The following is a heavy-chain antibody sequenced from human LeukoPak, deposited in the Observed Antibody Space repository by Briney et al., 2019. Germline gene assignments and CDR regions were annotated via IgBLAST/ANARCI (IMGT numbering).Heavy chain of an antibody. CDR3: ARVRAVVTAYWYFDL. J-gene: IGHJ2*01. D-gene: IGHD2-21*02. CDR2: INHSGST. CDR1: GGSFSGYY. V-gene: IGHV4-34*01. Sequence: SETLSLTCAVYGGSFSGYYWSWIRQPPGKGLEWIGEINHSGSTNYNPSLKSRVTISVDTSKNQFSLKLSSVTAADTAVYYCARVRAVVTAYWYFDLWGRGTLVTVSS.